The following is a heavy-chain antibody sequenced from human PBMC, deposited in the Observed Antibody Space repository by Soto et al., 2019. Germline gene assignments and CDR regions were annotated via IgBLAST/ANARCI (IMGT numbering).Heavy chain of an antibody. V-gene: IGHV3-23*01. D-gene: IGHD3-3*01. J-gene: IGHJ6*03. CDR1: GFTFSSYA. CDR3: AKDYLEWLLRVYYYYYMDV. CDR2: ISGSGGST. Sequence: GGSLRLSCAASGFTFSSYAMSWVRQAPGKGLEWVSAISGSGGSTYYADSVKGRFTISRDNSKNTLYLQMNSLRAEDTAVYYCAKDYLEWLLRVYYYYYMDVWGKGTTVTVSS.